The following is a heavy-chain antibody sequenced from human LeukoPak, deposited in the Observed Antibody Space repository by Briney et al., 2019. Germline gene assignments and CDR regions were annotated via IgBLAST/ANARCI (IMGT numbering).Heavy chain of an antibody. CDR3: ARVSRVGYGSGSYYRYFDY. J-gene: IGHJ4*02. CDR1: GGSISSYY. Sequence: SETLSLTCTVSGGSISSYYWSWIRQPPGKGLEWLGYIYYSGSTYYNPSLKSRVTISVDTSKNQFSLKLSSVTAADTAVYYCARVSRVGYGSGSYYRYFDYWGQGTLVTVSS. V-gene: IGHV4-59*12. CDR2: IYYSGST. D-gene: IGHD3-10*01.